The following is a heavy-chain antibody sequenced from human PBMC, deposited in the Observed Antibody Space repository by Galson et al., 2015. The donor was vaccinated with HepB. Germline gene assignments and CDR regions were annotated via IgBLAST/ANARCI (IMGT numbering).Heavy chain of an antibody. D-gene: IGHD6-19*01. V-gene: IGHV4-34*01. CDR1: GGSFSGYY. J-gene: IGHJ4*02. CDR3: ASTSREYSSGWFRGDY. CDR2: INHSGST. Sequence: LSLTCAVYGGSFSGYYWSWIRQPPGKGLEWIGEINHSGSTNYNPSLKSRVTISVDTSKNQFSLKLSSVTAADTAVYYCASTSREYSSGWFRGDYWGQGTLVTVSS.